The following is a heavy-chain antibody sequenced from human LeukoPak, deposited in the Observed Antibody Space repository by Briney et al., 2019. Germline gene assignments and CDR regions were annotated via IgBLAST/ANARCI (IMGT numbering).Heavy chain of an antibody. D-gene: IGHD3-22*01. CDR2: ISWNSGSI. J-gene: IGHJ4*02. V-gene: IGHV3-9*01. Sequence: PGGSLRLSCAASGFTFDDYAMHWVRQAPGKGLEWVSGISWNSGSIGYADSAKGRFTISRDNAKDSLYLQMNSLRAEDTAVYYCARGEFVVVITTPDYWGQGTLVTVSS. CDR1: GFTFDDYA. CDR3: ARGEFVVVITTPDY.